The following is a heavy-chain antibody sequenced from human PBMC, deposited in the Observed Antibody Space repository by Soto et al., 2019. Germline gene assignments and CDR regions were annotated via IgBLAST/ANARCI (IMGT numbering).Heavy chain of an antibody. CDR3: ARDPMTGYLQFDY. Sequence: QVPLVQSGPELKKPGASVKVSCGASGYTFTNYGISWVRQAPGQGLEWMGWINPYNGNTKYSQKLQGRVTMTTDTSTSTAYLDLRSLRSDDTAVYYCARDPMTGYLQFDYWGQGTLVTVSS. CDR1: GYTFTNYG. V-gene: IGHV1-18*01. D-gene: IGHD3-9*01. CDR2: INPYNGNT. J-gene: IGHJ4*02.